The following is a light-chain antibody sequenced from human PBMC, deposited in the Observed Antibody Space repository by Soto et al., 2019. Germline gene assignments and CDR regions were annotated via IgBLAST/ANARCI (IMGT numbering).Light chain of an antibody. J-gene: IGKJ1*01. CDR3: QQSYSSTPP. Sequence: PSSLFASVEDRVIITCRASQSISNHLNWYQQKPGKAPKLLIFAASSLQSGVPSRFSGSGSGPDFTLTIGSLQPEDLATDYCQQSYSSTPPCGQGTKVDIK. V-gene: IGKV1-39*01. CDR1: QSISNH. CDR2: AAS.